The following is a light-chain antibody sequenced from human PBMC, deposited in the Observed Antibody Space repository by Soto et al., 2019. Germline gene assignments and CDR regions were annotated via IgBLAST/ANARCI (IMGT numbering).Light chain of an antibody. V-gene: IGKV3-15*01. CDR2: GTS. CDR3: QQYNDWPPLT. Sequence: IVVTQSPATLSVSPGERATLSCRGSQSVNINLAWYQQKPGQAPRLLIYGTSTRATGVPARFSGSGSGTEFTLTISNLQSEDFAVYYCQQYNDWPPLTFGGGTKVDIK. CDR1: QSVNIN. J-gene: IGKJ4*01.